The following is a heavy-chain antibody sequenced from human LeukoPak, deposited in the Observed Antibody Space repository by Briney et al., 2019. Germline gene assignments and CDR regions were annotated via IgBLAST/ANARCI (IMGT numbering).Heavy chain of an antibody. D-gene: IGHD6-13*01. CDR2: IGTSVSDT. CDR3: AKRVAAPGRTYYFDY. CDR1: GFTLSSNA. V-gene: IGHV3-23*01. Sequence: GSLRLSCAASGFTLSSNALSWVRQAPGKGLEWVSVIGTSVSDTYYADSVKGRFTISRDNSKNTVYLQLNSLRAEDTAVYYCAKRVAAPGRTYYFDYWGQGTLVIVSS. J-gene: IGHJ4*02.